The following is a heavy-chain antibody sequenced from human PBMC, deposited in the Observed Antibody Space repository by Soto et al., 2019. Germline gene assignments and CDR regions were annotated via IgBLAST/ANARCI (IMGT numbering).Heavy chain of an antibody. D-gene: IGHD3-22*01. J-gene: IGHJ4*02. Sequence: VQLQQWGAGLLKPSETLSLTCAVYGGSFSGYYWIWICQPPGKGLEWIGEINHSGSTNYNPSLKLRVTISVDTSQNQFSRELSSVTAADTAIYYCARGNYDSSGYYRTFDYWGQGTLVTVSS. CDR2: INHSGST. V-gene: IGHV4-34*01. CDR1: GGSFSGYY. CDR3: ARGNYDSSGYYRTFDY.